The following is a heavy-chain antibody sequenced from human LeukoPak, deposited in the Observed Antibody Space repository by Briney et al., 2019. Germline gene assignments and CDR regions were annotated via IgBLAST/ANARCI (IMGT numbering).Heavy chain of an antibody. CDR3: ARGVHYYDSSGYYYLDFDY. CDR2: IYTSGST. J-gene: IGHJ4*02. CDR1: GGSISSGSYY. D-gene: IGHD3-22*01. V-gene: IGHV4-61*02. Sequence: PSETLSLTCTVSGGSISSGSYYWSWIRQPAGKGLEWIGRIYTSGSTNYNPSLKSRVTISVDTSKNQFSLKLSSVTAADTAVYYCARGVHYYDSSGYYYLDFDYWGQGTLVTVSS.